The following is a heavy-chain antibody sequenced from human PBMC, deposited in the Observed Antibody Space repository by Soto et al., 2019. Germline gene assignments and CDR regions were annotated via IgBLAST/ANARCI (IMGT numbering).Heavy chain of an antibody. CDR1: GYTFTSYA. D-gene: IGHD3-22*01. Sequence: QVQLVQSGAEEKKPGASVKVSCKASGYTFTSYAMHWVRQAPGQRLEWTGWINAGNGNTKYSQKFQGRVTITRDTSASTAYMELSSLRSEDTAVYYCVHSSGYYSFDYWGQGTLVTVSS. J-gene: IGHJ4*02. V-gene: IGHV1-3*05. CDR2: INAGNGNT. CDR3: VHSSGYYSFDY.